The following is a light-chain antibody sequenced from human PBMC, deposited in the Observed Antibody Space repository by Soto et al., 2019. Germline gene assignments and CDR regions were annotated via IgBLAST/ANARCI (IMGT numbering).Light chain of an antibody. CDR2: STS. V-gene: IGLV7-43*01. J-gene: IGLJ2*01. CDR3: LLYYGGAV. Sequence: QAVVTQEPSLTVSPGGTVTLTCASSTGAVTNAYYPNWFQQKPGQAPRPLIYSTSNKHSWTPARFSGSLLGGKAALTLASVQPEDEADYYCLLYYGGAVFGGGTKLTVL. CDR1: TGAVTNAYY.